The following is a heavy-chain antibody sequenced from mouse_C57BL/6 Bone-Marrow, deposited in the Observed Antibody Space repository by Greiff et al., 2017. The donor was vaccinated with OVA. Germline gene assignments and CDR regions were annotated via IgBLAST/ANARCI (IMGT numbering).Heavy chain of an antibody. CDR2: IDPSYSYT. CDR3: ARDYGSSPAWFAY. CDR1: GYTFTSYW. Sequence: QVQLQQPGAELVMPGASVKLSCKASGYTFTSYWMHWVKQRPGQGLEWIGEIDPSYSYTNYNQKFKGKSTLTVDKSSSTAYMQLSSLTSEDSAVYYCARDYGSSPAWFAYWGQGTLVTVSA. V-gene: IGHV1-69*01. D-gene: IGHD1-1*01. J-gene: IGHJ3*01.